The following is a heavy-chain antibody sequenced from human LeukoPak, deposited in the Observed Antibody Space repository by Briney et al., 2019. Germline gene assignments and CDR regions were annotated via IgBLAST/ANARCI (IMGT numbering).Heavy chain of an antibody. V-gene: IGHV1-69*02. CDR2: IIPILGIA. D-gene: IGHD6-19*01. J-gene: IGHJ6*02. CDR3: ARGIAVAGTPSWYYGMDV. CDR1: GGTFSSYT. Sequence: GSSVKVSCKASGGTFSSYTISWVRQAPGQGLEWMGRIIPILGIANYAQKLQGRVTITADKSTSTAYMELSSLRSEDTAVYYCARGIAVAGTPSWYYGMDVWGQGTTVTVSS.